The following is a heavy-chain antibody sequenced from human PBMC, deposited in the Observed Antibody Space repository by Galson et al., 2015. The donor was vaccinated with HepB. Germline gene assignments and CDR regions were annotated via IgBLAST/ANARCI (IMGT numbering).Heavy chain of an antibody. Sequence: SVKVSCKVSGYTLTELSMHWVRQAPGKGLEWMGGFDPEDGETIYAQKFQGRVTMTEDTSTDTACMELSSLRSEDTAVYYCATGSGLGTWFDPWGQGTLVTVSS. CDR2: FDPEDGET. V-gene: IGHV1-24*01. CDR3: ATGSGLGTWFDP. CDR1: GYTLTELS. D-gene: IGHD6-19*01. J-gene: IGHJ5*02.